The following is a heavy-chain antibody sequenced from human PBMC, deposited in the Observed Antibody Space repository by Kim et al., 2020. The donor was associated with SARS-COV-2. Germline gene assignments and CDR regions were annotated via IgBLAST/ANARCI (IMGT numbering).Heavy chain of an antibody. D-gene: IGHD5-12*01. CDR3: AKDYGYNIDY. Sequence: GQTYNAPKPQGRVTVTTDTATNTAYMELRSLRPDDTAVYYCAKDYGYNIDYWGQGTLVTVSS. V-gene: IGHV1-18*01. CDR2: GQT. J-gene: IGHJ4*02.